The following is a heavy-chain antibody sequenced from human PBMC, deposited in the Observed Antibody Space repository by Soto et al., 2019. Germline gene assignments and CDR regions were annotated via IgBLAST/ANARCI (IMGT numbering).Heavy chain of an antibody. V-gene: IGHV4-59*02. CDR1: SDSVTSQY. D-gene: IGHD6-13*01. J-gene: IGHJ4*02. CDR2: MDYTRFS. Sequence: SDTLSLTLYFSSDSVTSQYVTWILESPENGLECIGEMDYTRFSHYTPSLETRLPISVDRSEKHFTLQLTSVTVADTAVYYCATSYGNAWYTYWGQGTQVTVSS. CDR3: ATSYGNAWYTY.